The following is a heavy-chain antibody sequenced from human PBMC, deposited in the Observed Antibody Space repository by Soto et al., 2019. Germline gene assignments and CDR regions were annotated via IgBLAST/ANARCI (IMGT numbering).Heavy chain of an antibody. V-gene: IGHV4-31*03. CDR2: IYYSGST. Sequence: SETLSLTCTVSGGSISSGGYYWSWIRQHPGKGLEWIGYIYYSGSTYYNPSLKSRVTISVDTSKNQFSLKLSSVTAADTAVYYCARDRAYSGSYYPYYYYGMDVWGQGTTVTVSS. CDR3: ARDRAYSGSYYPYYYYGMDV. D-gene: IGHD1-26*01. CDR1: GGSISSGGYY. J-gene: IGHJ6*02.